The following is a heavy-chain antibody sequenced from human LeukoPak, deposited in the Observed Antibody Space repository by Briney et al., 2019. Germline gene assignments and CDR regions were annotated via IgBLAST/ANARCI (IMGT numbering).Heavy chain of an antibody. CDR1: GFTFSSYA. V-gene: IGHV3-23*01. Sequence: GGSLRLSCAASGFTFSSYAMSWVRQAPGKGLEWVSGISGSGGSTYYADSVKGQFTISRDNAKNSLYLQMNSLRAEDTAVYYCVRDGNYYDSSGYYYYFDYWGQGTLVTVSS. J-gene: IGHJ4*02. D-gene: IGHD3-22*01. CDR2: ISGSGGST. CDR3: VRDGNYYDSSGYYYYFDY.